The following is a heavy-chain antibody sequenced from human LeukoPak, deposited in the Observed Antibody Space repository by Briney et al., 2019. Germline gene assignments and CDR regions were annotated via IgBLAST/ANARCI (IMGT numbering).Heavy chain of an antibody. J-gene: IGHJ4*02. CDR1: GFTFSSYA. Sequence: GGSLRLSCAASGFTFSSYAMHWVRQAPGKGLEWVAVISYDGSNKYYADSVKGRFTISRDNAKNTLYLQMNSLRAEDTAVYYCARDARFYFDYWGQGTLVTVSS. CDR2: ISYDGSNK. V-gene: IGHV3-30-3*01. CDR3: ARDARFYFDY.